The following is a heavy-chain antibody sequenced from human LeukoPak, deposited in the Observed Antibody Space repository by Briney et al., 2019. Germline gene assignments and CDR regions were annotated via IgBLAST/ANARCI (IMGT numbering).Heavy chain of an antibody. Sequence: GGSLRLSCAVSGFTFSNYAMSWVRQAPGKGPEWVSAINGTGANTFYADSVKGRFTISRDNSKNTLYLQMNSLRAEDTAIYYCAKNIRQLGNYYYYMDVWGKGTTVTVSS. CDR1: GFTFSNYA. D-gene: IGHD1-1*01. V-gene: IGHV3-23*01. CDR2: INGTGANT. J-gene: IGHJ6*03. CDR3: AKNIRQLGNYYYYMDV.